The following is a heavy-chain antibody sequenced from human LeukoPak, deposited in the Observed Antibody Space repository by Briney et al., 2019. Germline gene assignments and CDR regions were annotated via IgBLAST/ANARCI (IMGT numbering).Heavy chain of an antibody. J-gene: IGHJ4*02. Sequence: GGSLRLSCAASGFTFSTYGTHWVRQAPGKGLEWVAVIAYDGKTTYYADSVKGRFTISRDNSKNTLYLQMNSLRAEDTAVYYCATDVDNTPLQHWGQGTLVTVSS. CDR2: IAYDGKTT. CDR3: ATDVDNTPLQH. V-gene: IGHV3-30*03. CDR1: GFTFSTYG. D-gene: IGHD2-21*01.